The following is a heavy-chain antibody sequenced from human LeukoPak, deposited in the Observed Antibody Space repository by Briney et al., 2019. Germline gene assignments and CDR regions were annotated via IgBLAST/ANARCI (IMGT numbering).Heavy chain of an antibody. D-gene: IGHD5-24*01. Sequence: GGSLRLSCAASSFTFSNYAMNWVRQALGKGLEWVSGNGGSGDSIYYVDSVRGRFTVSRDNSRNTLHLQMNSLRAEDTAIYYCARDMDDYNAFPPLFQHWGQGTLVTVSS. CDR2: NGGSGDSI. CDR3: ARDMDDYNAFPPLFQH. J-gene: IGHJ1*01. CDR1: SFTFSNYA. V-gene: IGHV3-23*01.